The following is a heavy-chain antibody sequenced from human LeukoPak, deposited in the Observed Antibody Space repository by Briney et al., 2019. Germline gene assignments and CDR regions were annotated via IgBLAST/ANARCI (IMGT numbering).Heavy chain of an antibody. D-gene: IGHD6-13*01. Sequence: GGSLRLSCAASGFTFSYYAISWVRQAPGKGLEWVSAISGSGNSTYYADSVKGRFTISRDNSKNTLYLQMNSLRAEDTAVYYCAKDRPQQLVPWLDYWGQGTLVTVSS. V-gene: IGHV3-23*01. J-gene: IGHJ4*02. CDR3: AKDRPQQLVPWLDY. CDR2: ISGSGNST. CDR1: GFTFSYYA.